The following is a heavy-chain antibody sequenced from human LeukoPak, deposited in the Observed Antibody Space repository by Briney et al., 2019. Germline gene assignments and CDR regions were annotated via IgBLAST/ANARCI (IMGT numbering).Heavy chain of an antibody. CDR1: GYTFSNYD. D-gene: IGHD2-15*01. CDR3: ARAGYCGDGGCRGGSAFDV. CDR2: ISGYKGDT. V-gene: IGHV1-18*01. Sequence: ASVKVSCKTSGYTFSNYDIYWVRQAPGQGLECMGWISGYKGDTKYAQILQGRFTVTADTSTSTVYMEMRSLTCDDTAIYYCARAGYCGDGGCRGGSAFDVWGQGTMVAVSS. J-gene: IGHJ3*01.